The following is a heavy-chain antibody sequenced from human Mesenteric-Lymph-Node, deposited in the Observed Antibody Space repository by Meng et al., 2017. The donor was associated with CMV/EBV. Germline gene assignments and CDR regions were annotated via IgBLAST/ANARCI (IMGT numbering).Heavy chain of an antibody. J-gene: IGHJ4*02. CDR3: ARGSSYDILTGYFDY. CDR2: INHSGST. V-gene: IGHV4-34*01. D-gene: IGHD3-9*01. Sequence: QVQLHQWGVGVVKPSETLSVTCAVYGGSFSGYYWNWIRQSPEKGLEWIGEINHSGSTTYNPSFMSRIIISVDTSTNQISLNMSSVTAADTAVYYCARGSSYDILTGYFDYWGQGALVTVSS. CDR1: GGSFSGYY.